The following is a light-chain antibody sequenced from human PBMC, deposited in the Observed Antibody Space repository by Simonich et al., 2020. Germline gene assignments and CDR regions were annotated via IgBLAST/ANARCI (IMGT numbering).Light chain of an antibody. CDR1: QGISSA. CDR3: QQFNSYPRT. CDR2: DAS. V-gene: IGKV1-13*02. J-gene: IGKJ3*01. Sequence: AIQLTQSPSSLSASVGARVTTTCRASQGISSALAWYQQKPGKAPKLLIYDASSLESGVPSRFSGSGSGTDFTLTISSLQPEDVATYYCQQFNSYPRTFGPGTKVDIK.